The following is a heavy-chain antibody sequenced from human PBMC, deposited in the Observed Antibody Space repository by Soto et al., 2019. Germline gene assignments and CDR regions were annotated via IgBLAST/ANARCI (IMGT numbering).Heavy chain of an antibody. CDR3: ARYGSGECNRGSCYSPFDY. J-gene: IGHJ4*02. CDR1: ADSSIIIYYY. CDR2: IYYTGST. V-gene: IGHV4-39*01. D-gene: IGHD2-15*01. Sequence: SETLSLTCTVSADSSIIIYYYWGWISQPPGKGLEWIGNIYYTGSTYYKPSLKSRVTISVDTSKNQFSLKLSSVTAADTAVYYCARYGSGECNRGSCYSPFDYWGQGTLVTVSS.